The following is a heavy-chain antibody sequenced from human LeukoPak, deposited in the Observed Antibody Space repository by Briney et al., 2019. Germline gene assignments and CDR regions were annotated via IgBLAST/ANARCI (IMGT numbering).Heavy chain of an antibody. Sequence: EASETLSLTCTVSGGSTSSSSYYWGWVRQPPGKGLEWIGSIYYSGSTYYNPSLKSRVTISVDTSKNQFSLKLSSVTAADTAVYYCARQIGVVTAIPGSWYFDLWGRGTLVTVSS. D-gene: IGHD2-21*02. V-gene: IGHV4-39*01. CDR1: GGSTSSSSYY. CDR2: IYYSGST. J-gene: IGHJ2*01. CDR3: ARQIGVVTAIPGSWYFDL.